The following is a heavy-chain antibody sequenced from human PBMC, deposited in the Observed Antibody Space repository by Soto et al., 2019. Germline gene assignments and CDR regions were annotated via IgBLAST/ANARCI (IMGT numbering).Heavy chain of an antibody. CDR1: GFTFSSYG. CDR2: ISYDGSNK. J-gene: IGHJ6*02. Sequence: QVQLVESGGGVVQPGRSLRLSCAASGFTFSSYGMHWVRQAPGKGLEWVAVISYDGSNKYYADSVKGRFTISRDNSKNTLYLQMNSLRVEDTAVYYCAKDDGAVAALDHYYYGMDVWGQGTTVTVSS. CDR3: AKDDGAVAALDHYYYGMDV. V-gene: IGHV3-30*18. D-gene: IGHD6-19*01.